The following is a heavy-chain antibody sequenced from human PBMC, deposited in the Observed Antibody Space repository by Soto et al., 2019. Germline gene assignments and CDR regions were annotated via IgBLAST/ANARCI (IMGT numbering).Heavy chain of an antibody. V-gene: IGHV3-48*02. CDR3: ARGTSADATLSDWYFAL. Sequence: PGGSLRLSCTASGFTFSSYSMNWVRQAPGKGLEWVSYISSGIYNIYYADSVKGRFTISRDNAKDSLYLQMSSLRDDDTAVYYCARGTSADATLSDWYFALWGRGTLVTVSS. D-gene: IGHD1-1*01. CDR2: ISSGIYNI. CDR1: GFTFSSYS. J-gene: IGHJ2*01.